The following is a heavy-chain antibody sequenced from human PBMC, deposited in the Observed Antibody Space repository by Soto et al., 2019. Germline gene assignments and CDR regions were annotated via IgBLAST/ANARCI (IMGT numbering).Heavy chain of an antibody. D-gene: IGHD1-26*01. V-gene: IGHV3-64*01. CDR2: ISSNGGST. J-gene: IGHJ4*02. Sequence: EVQLVESGGGLVQPGGSLRLSCAASGFTFSSYAMHWVRQAPGKGLEYVSAISSNGGSTYYANSVKGRFTISRDNSKTTLYLQMGTLRAEDLAVYYCAGPSGSYSSSFAYGGRGPLVTVSS. CDR3: AGPSGSYSSSFAY. CDR1: GFTFSSYA.